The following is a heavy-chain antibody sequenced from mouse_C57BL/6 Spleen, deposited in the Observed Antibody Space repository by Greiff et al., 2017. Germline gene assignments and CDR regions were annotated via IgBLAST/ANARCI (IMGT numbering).Heavy chain of an antibody. CDR3: ARSGSSGYLAWFAY. D-gene: IGHD3-2*02. J-gene: IGHJ3*01. Sequence: VQLQQSVAELVRPGASVKLSCTASGFNIKNTYMPWVKQRPEQGLEWIGRIDPANGNTKYAPKFQGKATITADTSSNTAYLQLSRLTSEDTAIYYCARSGSSGYLAWFAYWGQGTLVTVSA. CDR1: GFNIKNTY. CDR2: IDPANGNT. V-gene: IGHV14-3*01.